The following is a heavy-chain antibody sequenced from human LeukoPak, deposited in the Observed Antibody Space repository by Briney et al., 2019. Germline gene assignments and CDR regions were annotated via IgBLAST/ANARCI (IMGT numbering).Heavy chain of an antibody. CDR3: ARQGSSWYAAGYYYYMDV. V-gene: IGHV4-59*08. Sequence: SETLSLTCTVSGDSISSYYWSWIRQPPGKGLEWIGEIYYSGSTYYNPSLKSRVTISVDTSKNQFSLKLSSVTAADTAVYYCARQGSSWYAAGYYYYMDVWGKGTTVTVSS. CDR1: GDSISSYY. CDR2: IYYSGST. J-gene: IGHJ6*03. D-gene: IGHD6-13*01.